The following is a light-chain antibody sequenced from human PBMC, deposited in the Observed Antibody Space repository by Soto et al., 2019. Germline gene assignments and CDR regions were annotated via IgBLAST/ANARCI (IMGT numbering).Light chain of an antibody. CDR1: QSVSSSY. Sequence: EIVLTQSPGTLSLSPGERATLSCRASQSVSSSYLAWYQQKPGQAPRLLIFGVSSRATGIPDRFSGSGSGTDFTLTIRSLEREDFAVYYCQQYGIVPGMYTFGQVTKLEIK. CDR2: GVS. CDR3: QQYGIVPGMYT. J-gene: IGKJ2*01. V-gene: IGKV3-20*01.